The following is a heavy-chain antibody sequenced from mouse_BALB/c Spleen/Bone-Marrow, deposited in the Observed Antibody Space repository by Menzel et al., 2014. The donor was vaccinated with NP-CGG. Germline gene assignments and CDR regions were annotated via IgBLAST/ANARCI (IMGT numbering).Heavy chain of an antibody. CDR2: ISTYYGDA. CDR3: AREGGNFPWFAY. D-gene: IGHD2-1*01. J-gene: IGHJ3*01. CDR1: GYTFTDYA. Sequence: QVQLQQSGAELVRPGVSVKISCKGSGYTFTDYAMHWVKPSHAKSLEWIGVISTYYGDASYNQKFKGKATMTVDKSSSTAYMELARLTSEDSAIYYCAREGGNFPWFAYWGQGTLVTVSA. V-gene: IGHV1S137*01.